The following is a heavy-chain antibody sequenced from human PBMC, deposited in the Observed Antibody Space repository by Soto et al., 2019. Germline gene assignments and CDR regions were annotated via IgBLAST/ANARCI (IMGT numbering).Heavy chain of an antibody. CDR3: AKGLDCYDDLGYSYFAY. J-gene: IGHJ4*02. Sequence: PGVSLRLSCAASGFAFRSYTMSWVRQAPGKGLEWVSGISGSGASTHYVDSVKGRFTISRDNSKNTLNLQMNSLRAEDTAVYYCAKGLDCYDDLGYSYFAYWGEGTLVTVSS. CDR1: GFAFRSYT. V-gene: IGHV3-23*01. D-gene: IGHD3-22*01. CDR2: ISGSGAST.